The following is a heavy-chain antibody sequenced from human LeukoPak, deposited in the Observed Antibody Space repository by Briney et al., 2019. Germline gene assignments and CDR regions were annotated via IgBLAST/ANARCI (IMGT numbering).Heavy chain of an antibody. V-gene: IGHV4-59*11. Sequence: SETLSLTCTVSGGSISSHYWSWIRQPPGKGLEWIGYMYYSGSSKYNPPLKSRVTISVDASKNQFSLKLSSVTAADTAVYFCARADSANYYDSGRYFNYFYMDVWGRGTTVTVSS. CDR1: GGSISSHY. CDR3: ARADSANYYDSGRYFNYFYMDV. D-gene: IGHD3-10*01. CDR2: MYYSGSS. J-gene: IGHJ6*03.